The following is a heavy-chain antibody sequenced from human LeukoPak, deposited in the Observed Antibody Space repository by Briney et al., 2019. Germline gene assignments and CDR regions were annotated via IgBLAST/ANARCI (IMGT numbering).Heavy chain of an antibody. J-gene: IGHJ5*02. CDR3: AKDYRARFLEWLYGDWFDP. CDR2: IIGSGGST. V-gene: IGHV3-23*01. Sequence: GGSLRLSCAASGFIFSSYAMSWVRQAPGRGLEWVSAIIGSGGSTYYADSVKGRFTISRDNSKNTLYLQMNSLRAEDTAVYYCAKDYRARFLEWLYGDWFDPWGQGTLVTVSS. D-gene: IGHD3-3*01. CDR1: GFIFSSYA.